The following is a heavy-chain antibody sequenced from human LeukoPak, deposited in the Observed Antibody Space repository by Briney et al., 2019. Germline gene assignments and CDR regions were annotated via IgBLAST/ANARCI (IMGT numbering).Heavy chain of an antibody. CDR1: GFIFNQYG. D-gene: IGHD3-3*01. V-gene: IGHV3-48*01. CDR3: ARCLWSSSRYMDS. J-gene: IGHJ5*01. CDR2: ISATTSTL. Sequence: GGSLRPSCTGSGFIFNQYGMMWVRQAPGRGPEWLSYISATTSTLYYVDSVKGRFTISRDNTKSSLYLQMNSLTVEDTAIYYCARCLWSSSRYMDSWGQGTLVTVSA.